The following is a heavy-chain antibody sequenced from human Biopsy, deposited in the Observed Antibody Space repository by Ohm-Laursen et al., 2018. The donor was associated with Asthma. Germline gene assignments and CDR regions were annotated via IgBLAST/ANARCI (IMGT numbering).Heavy chain of an antibody. V-gene: IGHV3-7*01. CDR3: ARTFHFWSPYHAEHSQL. J-gene: IGHJ1*01. Sequence: SLRLSCAASGFTFGDYWMSWVRQAPGKGLEWVANIKHDGTEKNHADSLKGRFTISRDNAKNSLYLQMNSLRAEDTAVYYCARTFHFWSPYHAEHSQLWGQGTLVTVPS. CDR2: IKHDGTEK. CDR1: GFTFGDYW. D-gene: IGHD3-3*02.